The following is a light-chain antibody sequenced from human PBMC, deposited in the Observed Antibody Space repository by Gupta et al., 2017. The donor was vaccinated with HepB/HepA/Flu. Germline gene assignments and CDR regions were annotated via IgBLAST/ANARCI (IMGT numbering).Light chain of an antibody. V-gene: IGKV4-1*01. CDR1: QSVLYSSNNKNY. CDR2: WAS. Sequence: DIAMTQSPDSLAVSLGERATINCKSSQSVLYSSNNKNYLAWYQLKPGQPRKLLIYWASTRESGVPVRFRGSGSGTDFTFTISSLEAEDVAFYNCQQYNCTPRGVTFGPGTKVDIK. CDR3: QQYNCTPRGVT. J-gene: IGKJ3*01.